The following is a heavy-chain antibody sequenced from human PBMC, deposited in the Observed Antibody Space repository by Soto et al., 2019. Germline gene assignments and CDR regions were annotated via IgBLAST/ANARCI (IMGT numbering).Heavy chain of an antibody. CDR3: ARHYRGSTPYGSGSNWFDP. V-gene: IGHV4-39*01. Sequence: SETLSLTCTVSGGSISSSSYYWGWIRQPPGKGLEWIGSIYYSGSTYYNPSLKSRVTISVDTSKNQFSLKLSSVTAADTAVYYCARHYRGSTPYGSGSNWFDPWGQGTLVTVSS. J-gene: IGHJ5*02. CDR2: IYYSGST. CDR1: GGSISSSSYY. D-gene: IGHD3-10*01.